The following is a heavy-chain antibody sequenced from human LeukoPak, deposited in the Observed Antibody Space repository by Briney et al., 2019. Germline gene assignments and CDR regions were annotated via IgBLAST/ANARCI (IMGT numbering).Heavy chain of an antibody. CDR3: ARGGDSSGLNRFAY. D-gene: IGHD3-22*01. J-gene: IGHJ4*02. V-gene: IGHV1-8*01. CDR2: MNPNSGNT. CDR1: GYTFTNYD. Sequence: ASVKVSCKASGYTFTNYDINWVRQATGQGLEWMGWMNPNSGNTGYAQKFQGRVTMTRNTSITTAYMELSSLRSDDTAVYYCARGGDSSGLNRFAYWGQGTLVTVSS.